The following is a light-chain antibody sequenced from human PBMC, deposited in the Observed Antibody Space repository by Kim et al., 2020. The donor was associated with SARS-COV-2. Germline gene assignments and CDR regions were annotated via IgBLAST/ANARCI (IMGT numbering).Light chain of an antibody. V-gene: IGLV3-21*02. Sequence: APRQTATITWGNNNIILTTVGWYQQKPGQAPVLVVYDDKDRPSGISVRFSCSTSGYTATLTISRVEAGDEADYYCQVWDSSTDHVVFGGGTQLTVL. J-gene: IGLJ2*01. CDR3: QVWDSSTDHVV. CDR2: DDK. CDR1: NIILTT.